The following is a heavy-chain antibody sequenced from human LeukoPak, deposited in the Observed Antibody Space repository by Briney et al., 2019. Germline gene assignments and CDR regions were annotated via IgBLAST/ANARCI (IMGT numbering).Heavy chain of an antibody. CDR3: ARKRVGYCSGGSCFHPFDP. CDR1: GGSFSGYY. J-gene: IGHJ5*02. CDR2: INHSGST. V-gene: IGHV4-34*01. D-gene: IGHD2-15*01. Sequence: SETLSLTCAVYGGSFSGYYWSWIRQPPGKGLEWIGEINHSGSTNYNPSLKSRVTISVDTSKNQFSLKLSSVTAADTAVYYCARKRVGYCSGGSCFHPFDPWGQGTLVTVSP.